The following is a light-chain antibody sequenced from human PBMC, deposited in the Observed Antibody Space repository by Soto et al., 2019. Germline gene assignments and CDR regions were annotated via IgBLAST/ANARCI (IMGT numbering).Light chain of an antibody. CDR2: DAS. Sequence: EILMTQSPAPLSVSPGERAPLSCRASQSVSSNLAWHQQKPGQAPRILMYDASTRATGIPARFSGSGSGTEFTLTISSLQSEDFAVYYCQQYHNWPITFGQGTRLEI. CDR1: QSVSSN. CDR3: QQYHNWPIT. V-gene: IGKV3-15*01. J-gene: IGKJ5*01.